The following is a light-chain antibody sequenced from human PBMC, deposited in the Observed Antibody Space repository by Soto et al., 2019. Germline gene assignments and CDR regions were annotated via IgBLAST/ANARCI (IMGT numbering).Light chain of an antibody. CDR1: QSASSSY. CDR2: SAS. V-gene: IGKV3-20*01. J-gene: IGKJ1*01. CDR3: QHYARSVGT. Sequence: EIVLTQSPGTLSLSPGERATVSCRASQSASSSYFAWYQQKPGQAPRLLISSASNMATGIPDRFSGSGSGTDSTLTISRLEPEDFAVYYCQHYARSVGTFGQRTRREIK.